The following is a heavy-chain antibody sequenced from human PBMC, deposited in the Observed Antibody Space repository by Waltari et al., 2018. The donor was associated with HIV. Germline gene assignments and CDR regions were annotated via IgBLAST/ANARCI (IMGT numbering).Heavy chain of an antibody. D-gene: IGHD2-15*01. CDR1: GYSFTAPN. J-gene: IGHJ4*02. CDR2: INPISGST. V-gene: IGHV1-2*06. Sequence: VQLVQSGAELKTPGASVIYSFGATGYSFTAPNIHLLGQAPGQGLQWMGRINPISGSTNIPLTFQGRITMTRDTSSGAVFTELRGLKFNDTALYYCARGESVAVSNIPPGYRFDFWGQGTLITVSS. CDR3: ARGESVAVSNIPPGYRFDF.